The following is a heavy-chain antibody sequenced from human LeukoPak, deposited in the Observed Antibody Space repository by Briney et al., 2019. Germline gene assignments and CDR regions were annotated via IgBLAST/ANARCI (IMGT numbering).Heavy chain of an antibody. V-gene: IGHV3-23*01. CDR2: ISGSTGNT. CDR3: VKVLAGAGTRPLGY. J-gene: IGHJ4*02. D-gene: IGHD1-26*01. Sequence: GGSLRPSCAASGFTFDKYAMSWVRQAPGKGLEWVSLISGSTGNTYYADSVQGRFIISRDTSKDMLFLQMNSLRAGDTAVYYCVKVLAGAGTRPLGYWGQGTLVTVSS. CDR1: GFTFDKYA.